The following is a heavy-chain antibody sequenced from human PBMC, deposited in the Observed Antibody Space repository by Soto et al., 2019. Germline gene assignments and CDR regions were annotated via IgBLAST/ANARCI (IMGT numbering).Heavy chain of an antibody. CDR1: GFLLRTSGVG. V-gene: IGHV2-5*02. D-gene: IGHD2-15*01. Sequence: QITLNESGPTLVKPTQTLTLTCTFSGFLLRTSGVGVGWIRQPPGKALEWLALIYWDDDKRYSPSLKSRLTITKDTSKNQVVLTTTNMDPVDTATYYCAHVPYCSAGSCYVDYWGQGTLVTVPS. CDR2: IYWDDDK. CDR3: AHVPYCSAGSCYVDY. J-gene: IGHJ4*02.